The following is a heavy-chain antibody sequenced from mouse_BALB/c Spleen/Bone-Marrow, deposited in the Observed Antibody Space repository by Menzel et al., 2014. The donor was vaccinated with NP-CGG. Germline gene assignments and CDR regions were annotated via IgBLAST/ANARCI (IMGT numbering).Heavy chain of an antibody. Sequence: QVQLQQPGAELVKPGAPVKLSCKASGYTFTSYWMNWVKQRPGRGLEWIGRIDPSDSETHYNQKFQDKATLTVGKSSSTAYIQLSSLTSEDSAVYYCARTYYGNYAWFAYWGQGTLVTVSA. D-gene: IGHD2-1*01. CDR3: ARTYYGNYAWFAY. J-gene: IGHJ3*01. CDR1: GYTFTSYW. CDR2: IDPSDSET. V-gene: IGHV1-69*02.